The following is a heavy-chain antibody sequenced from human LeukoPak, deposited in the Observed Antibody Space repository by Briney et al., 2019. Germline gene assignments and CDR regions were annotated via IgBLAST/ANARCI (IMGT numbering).Heavy chain of an antibody. V-gene: IGHV1-69*04. CDR3: AREVFVVVPAANSYFDY. Sequence: SVKVSCKASGDNFSSYVITWVRQAPGQGLEWMGRIIPILGIANYAQKFQGRVTITADKSTSTAYMELSSLRSEDTAVYYCAREVFVVVPAANSYFDYWGQGTLVTVSS. CDR1: GDNFSSYV. D-gene: IGHD2-2*01. CDR2: IIPILGIA. J-gene: IGHJ4*02.